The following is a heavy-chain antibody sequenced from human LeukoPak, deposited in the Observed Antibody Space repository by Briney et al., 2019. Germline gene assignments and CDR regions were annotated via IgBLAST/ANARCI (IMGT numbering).Heavy chain of an antibody. CDR1: GGTFSSYT. CDR3: ARVASRRDFTIFGIVY. V-gene: IGHV1-69*02. J-gene: IGHJ4*02. Sequence: ASXXVSCKASGGTFSSYTISWVRQAPGQGLEWMGRIIPILGIANYAQKFQGRVTITADKSTSTAYMELSSLRSEDTAVYYCARVASRRDFTIFGIVYWGQGTLVTVSS. CDR2: IIPILGIA. D-gene: IGHD3-3*01.